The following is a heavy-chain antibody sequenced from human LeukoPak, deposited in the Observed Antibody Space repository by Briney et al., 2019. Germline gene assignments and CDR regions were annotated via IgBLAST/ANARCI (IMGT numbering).Heavy chain of an antibody. CDR1: GGSFSGY. J-gene: IGHJ1*01. Sequence: PSETLSLTCAAYGGSFSGYWSWIRQPPGKGLEWIGEINQTGSTNYNPSLKSRVTISVDTSKNQFSLKLTSVTAADTTVYYCARRSHYSGWYVWGQGTLVTVSS. D-gene: IGHD6-19*01. CDR3: ARRSHYSGWYV. CDR2: INQTGST. V-gene: IGHV4-34*01.